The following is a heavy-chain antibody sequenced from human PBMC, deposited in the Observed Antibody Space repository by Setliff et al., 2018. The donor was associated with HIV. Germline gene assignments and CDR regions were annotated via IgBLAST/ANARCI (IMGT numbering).Heavy chain of an antibody. D-gene: IGHD3-10*01. V-gene: IGHV4-4*02. J-gene: IGHJ5*02. CDR1: GGSSSSSNW. CDR2: IYHSGGT. CDR3: ARVITMVWTTFDP. Sequence: PSETLSLTCAVSGGSSSSSNWWSWVRQPPGKGLEWIGEIYHSGGTNYNPSLKSRVTISLDKSKNHFSLELRSVTAADTAVYYCARVITMVWTTFDPWGQGTLVTVSS.